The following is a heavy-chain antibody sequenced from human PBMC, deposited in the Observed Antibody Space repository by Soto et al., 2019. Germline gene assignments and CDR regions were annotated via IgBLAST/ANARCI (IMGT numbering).Heavy chain of an antibody. Sequence: GASVKVSCKASGYTFTKFDINWVRQATGQGLEWMGWMNPNSGNTGYAQKFQGRVTMTRNTSITTAYMELSTLRSEDTAVYYCVTGESGACSHWFDTWGQGTLVTVSS. CDR1: GYTFTKFD. J-gene: IGHJ5*02. D-gene: IGHD2-21*02. CDR2: MNPNSGNT. V-gene: IGHV1-8*01. CDR3: VTGESGACSHWFDT.